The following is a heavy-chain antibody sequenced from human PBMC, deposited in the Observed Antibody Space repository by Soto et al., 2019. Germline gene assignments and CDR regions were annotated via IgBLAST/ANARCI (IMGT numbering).Heavy chain of an antibody. D-gene: IGHD2-2*01. V-gene: IGHV3-73*01. CDR2: IRSKANSYAT. Sequence: GGSLRLSCAASGFTFSGSAMHWVRQASGKGLEWVGRIRSKANSYATAYAASVKGRFTISRDDSKNTAYLQMNSLKTEDTAVYYCTRRVDCSSTSCHRDYWGQGTLVTVSS. CDR1: GFTFSGSA. CDR3: TRRVDCSSTSCHRDY. J-gene: IGHJ4*02.